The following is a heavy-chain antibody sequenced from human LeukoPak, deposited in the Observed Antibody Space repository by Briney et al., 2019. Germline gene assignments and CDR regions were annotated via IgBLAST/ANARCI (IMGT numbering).Heavy chain of an antibody. D-gene: IGHD3-10*01. CDR1: GGSISNSNYY. Sequence: SETLSLTCIVSGGSISNSNYYWGWIRQPPGKGLEWIGSVYYTGITYYNPSLKSRVTISIDTSKNQFSLKLGSVTAADTAVYYCARSRYRSGTYALEGWGQGTLVTVSS. J-gene: IGHJ4*02. V-gene: IGHV4-39*01. CDR2: VYYTGIT. CDR3: ARSRYRSGTYALEG.